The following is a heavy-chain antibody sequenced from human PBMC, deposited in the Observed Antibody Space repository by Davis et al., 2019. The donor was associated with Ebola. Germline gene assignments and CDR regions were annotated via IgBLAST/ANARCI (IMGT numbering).Heavy chain of an antibody. CDR2: ISPDGSAT. CDR3: ARDFDRVRT. V-gene: IGHV3-74*01. Sequence: HTGGSLRLSCAASGFTFSSNSMNWVRQAPGKGPVWVSRISPDGSATGLADSVKGRFSISRDNAKNTVYLQMNSLRAEDTAVYYCARDFDRVRTWGQGTLVTVSS. J-gene: IGHJ4*02. CDR1: GFTFSSNS. D-gene: IGHD3-22*01.